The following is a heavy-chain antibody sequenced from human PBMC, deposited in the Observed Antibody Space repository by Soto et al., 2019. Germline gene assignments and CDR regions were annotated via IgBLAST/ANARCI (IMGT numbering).Heavy chain of an antibody. J-gene: IGHJ6*02. CDR1: GGSISSYY. Sequence: SETLSLTCTVSGGSISSYYWSWIRQPPGKGLEWIGYIYYSGSTNYNPSLKSRVTISVDTSKNQFSLKLSSVTAADTAVYYCARVAYIAARNNYGMDVWGQGTTVTVSS. V-gene: IGHV4-59*01. D-gene: IGHD6-6*01. CDR3: ARVAYIAARNNYGMDV. CDR2: IYYSGST.